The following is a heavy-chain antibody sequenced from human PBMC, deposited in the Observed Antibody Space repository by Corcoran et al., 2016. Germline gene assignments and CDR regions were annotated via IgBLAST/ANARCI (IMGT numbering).Heavy chain of an antibody. J-gene: IGHJ4*02. CDR2: IYYSGST. D-gene: IGHD3-22*01. Sequence: QVQLQESGPGLVKPSETLSLTCTVSGGSISSYYWSWVRQAPGKGLEWIGYIYYSGSTNYNPSLKSRVTISVDTSKSQFSLRLSSVTAADTAVYYCARAYDASGHTIDYWGQGTLVTVSS. CDR3: ARAYDASGHTIDY. V-gene: IGHV4-59*01. CDR1: GGSISSYY.